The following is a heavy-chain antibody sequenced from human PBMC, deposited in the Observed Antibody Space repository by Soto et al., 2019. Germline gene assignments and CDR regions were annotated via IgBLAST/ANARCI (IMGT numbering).Heavy chain of an antibody. V-gene: IGHV3-74*01. CDR1: GFIFSNYW. Sequence: GGSLRLSCAASGFIFSNYWMHWVRQVPGKGLVWVSRINTDGRETNYADSVKGRFTVSRDNAKNTQFLQMNSLRVEDTAVYYCARDGEGYWGQGTLVTVSS. CDR3: ARDGEGY. D-gene: IGHD2-21*01. J-gene: IGHJ4*02. CDR2: INTDGRET.